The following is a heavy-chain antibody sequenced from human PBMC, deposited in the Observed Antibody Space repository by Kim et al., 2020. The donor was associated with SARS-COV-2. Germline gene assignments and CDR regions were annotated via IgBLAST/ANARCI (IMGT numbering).Heavy chain of an antibody. CDR2: INHSGST. D-gene: IGHD4-17*01. J-gene: IGHJ4*02. CDR1: GGSFSGYY. Sequence: SETLSLICAVYGGSFSGYYWSWIRQPPGKGLEWIGEINHSGSTNYNPSLKSRVTISVDTSKNQFSLKLSSVTAADTAVYYFATDSRLPTAGRVCDYWGQGTLVTISS. V-gene: IGHV4-34*01. CDR3: ATDSRLPTAGRVCDY.